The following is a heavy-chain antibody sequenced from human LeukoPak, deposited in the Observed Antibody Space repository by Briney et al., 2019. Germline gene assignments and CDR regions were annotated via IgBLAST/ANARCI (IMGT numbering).Heavy chain of an antibody. V-gene: IGHV1-46*01. CDR3: ARDYHGSGSLTTFDY. D-gene: IGHD3-10*01. CDR1: GYTFTSFY. CDR2: INPRGGSA. J-gene: IGHJ4*02. Sequence: ASVTVSCKASGYTFTSFYMHWVRQAPGQGLEWMGLINPRGGSATSAQKFQGRVTLTRDTSTSTVYMELSSLRSEDTAVYYCARDYHGSGSLTTFDYWGQGTLVTVSS.